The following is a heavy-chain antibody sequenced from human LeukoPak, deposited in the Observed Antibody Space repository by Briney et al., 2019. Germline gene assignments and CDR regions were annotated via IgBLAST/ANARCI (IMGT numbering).Heavy chain of an antibody. CDR1: GGSITSYY. V-gene: IGHV4-59*12. CDR3: ARWYYDSSGYYYEDY. J-gene: IGHJ4*02. D-gene: IGHD3-22*01. Sequence: SETLSLTCTVSGGSITSYYWSWIRQPPGKGLEWIGYIYYSGSTNYNPSLKSRVTISVDTSKNQFSLKLSSVTAADTAVYYCARWYYDSSGYYYEDYWGQGTLVTVSS. CDR2: IYYSGST.